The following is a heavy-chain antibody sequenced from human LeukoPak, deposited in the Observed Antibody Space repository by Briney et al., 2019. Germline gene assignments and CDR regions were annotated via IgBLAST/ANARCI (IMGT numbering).Heavy chain of an antibody. Sequence: SETLSLTCTVSGGSISSYYWSWIRQPPGKGLEWIGYIYYSGSTNYHPSLKSRVTISVDTSKNQFSLKLSSVTAADTAVYYCASNSGSYYPYYYYYYMDVWGKGTTVTVSS. CDR3: ASNSGSYYPYYYYYYMDV. V-gene: IGHV4-59*08. CDR2: IYYSGST. J-gene: IGHJ6*03. D-gene: IGHD1-26*01. CDR1: GGSISSYY.